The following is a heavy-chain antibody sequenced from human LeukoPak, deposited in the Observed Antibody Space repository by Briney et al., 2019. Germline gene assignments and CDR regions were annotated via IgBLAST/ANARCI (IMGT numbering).Heavy chain of an antibody. CDR1: KFTFGNYG. J-gene: IGHJ4*02. Sequence: PGGSLRLSCTASKFTFGNYGMQWVRQAPGKGLEWVAVVSSDGGTKYYADSVKGRFTISRDNSKNTMYLQMNSLRAEDTAVYYCAKEYDSGGYGANFDYWGQGTLVTVSS. CDR3: AKEYDSGGYGANFDY. CDR2: VSSDGGTK. V-gene: IGHV3-30*18. D-gene: IGHD3-10*01.